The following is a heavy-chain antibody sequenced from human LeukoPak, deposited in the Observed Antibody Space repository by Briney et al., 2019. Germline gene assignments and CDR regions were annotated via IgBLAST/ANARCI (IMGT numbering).Heavy chain of an antibody. CDR2: IYPRDSDT. Sequence: GESLKISCKGSGYSFTSYWIGWVRQMPGKGLEWMGIIYPRDSDTRYSPSFQGQVTISADKSISTAYRQWSSLKASDTAMYYCARLPPPRRGYSYGLDYWGQGTLVTVSS. CDR3: ARLPPPRRGYSYGLDY. V-gene: IGHV5-51*01. J-gene: IGHJ4*02. CDR1: GYSFTSYW. D-gene: IGHD5-18*01.